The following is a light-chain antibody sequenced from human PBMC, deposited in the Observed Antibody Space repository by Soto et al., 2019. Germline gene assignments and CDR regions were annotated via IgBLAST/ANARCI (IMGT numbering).Light chain of an antibody. V-gene: IGKV3-15*01. J-gene: IGKJ5*01. CDR3: QQYNTWPPIT. CDR2: GAS. CDR1: QSVRSN. Sequence: EIVMTQSPATLSVSPGERVTLSCRASQSVRSNVAWYQQKPGQAPRLLIYGASTRATGLPARFSGSGSGTDFTLTISSLQSEDFAVYYCQQYNTWPPITFGQGTRLEIK.